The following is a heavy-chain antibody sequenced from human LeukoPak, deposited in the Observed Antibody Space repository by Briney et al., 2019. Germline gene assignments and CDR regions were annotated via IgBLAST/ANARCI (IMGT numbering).Heavy chain of an antibody. J-gene: IGHJ4*02. CDR3: ARHEGSGGWYKY. CDR1: GGSISSYY. V-gene: IGHV4-59*08. CDR2: IYYTGSINST. Sequence: SETLSLTCTVSGGSISSYYWSWIRQPPGKGLEWIGYIYYTGSINSTNYNPSLKSRVILSVDTSKNQFSLKLSSVTAADTAVYYCARHEGSGGWYKYWGRGTLVTVSS. D-gene: IGHD6-19*01.